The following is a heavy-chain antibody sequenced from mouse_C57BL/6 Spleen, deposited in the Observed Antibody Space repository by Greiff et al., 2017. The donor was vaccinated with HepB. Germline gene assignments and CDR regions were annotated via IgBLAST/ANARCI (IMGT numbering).Heavy chain of an antibody. V-gene: IGHV1-82*01. Sequence: VQLQQSGPELVKPGASVKISCKASGYAFSSSWMNWVKQGPGKGLEWIGRIYPGDGDTNYNGKFKGKATLTADKSSSTAYMQLSSLTSEDSAVYFCARARTTASHFDYWGQGTTLTVSS. CDR3: ARARTTASHFDY. CDR1: GYAFSSSW. CDR2: IYPGDGDT. D-gene: IGHD2-1*01. J-gene: IGHJ2*01.